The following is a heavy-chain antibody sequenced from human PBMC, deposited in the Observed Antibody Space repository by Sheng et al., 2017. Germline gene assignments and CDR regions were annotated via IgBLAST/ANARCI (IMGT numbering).Heavy chain of an antibody. CDR1: GFTVSSDW. CDR3: VKGAPMDV. J-gene: IGHJ6*02. CDR2: INSDGSII. Sequence: EVQLVESGGGLVQPGGSLRLSCAASGFTVSSDWMYWVRQSPEKGLVWVSRINSDGSIINYADSVNGRFTISRDNAKNTLYLQMNSLRGEDTAVYYCVKGAPMDVWGQGTTVTVSS. V-gene: IGHV3-74*01.